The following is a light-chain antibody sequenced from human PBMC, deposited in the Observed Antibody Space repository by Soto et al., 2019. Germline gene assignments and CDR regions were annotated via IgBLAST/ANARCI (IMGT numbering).Light chain of an antibody. CDR2: EVS. CDR1: SSDVGGYHY. V-gene: IGLV2-14*01. Sequence: QSVLTQPASVSGSPGQSITISCTGTSSDVGGYHYVSWYQLLPGKAPKLILFEVSIRPSGVSYRFSGSKSGNTASLTISGLQAEDEADYFCSSYSISTAYLFGTGPKVTVL. CDR3: SSYSISTAYL. J-gene: IGLJ1*01.